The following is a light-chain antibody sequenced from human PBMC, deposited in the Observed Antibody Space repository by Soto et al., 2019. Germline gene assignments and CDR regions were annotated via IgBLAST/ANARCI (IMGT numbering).Light chain of an antibody. J-gene: IGKJ3*01. V-gene: IGKV3-20*01. Sequence: EIVLTQSPGTLSLSPGERATLSCRASQSINSRYLAWYQQKPGQAPRLLIYGASSRATGIPDRFSGSGSGTDFTLTISRLEPEDFAVDDCQQFGSPPGFIFHPGTKVDI. CDR2: GAS. CDR1: QSINSRY. CDR3: QQFGSPPGFI.